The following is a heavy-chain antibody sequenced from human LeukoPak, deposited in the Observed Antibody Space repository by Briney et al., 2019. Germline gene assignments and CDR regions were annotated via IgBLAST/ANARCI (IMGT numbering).Heavy chain of an antibody. CDR3: ATGQTTPVLVDTLHF. V-gene: IGHV1-24*01. D-gene: IGHD4-17*01. CDR1: GYTFAAYY. CDR2: FDPDDAET. Sequence: GASVKVSCKASGYTFAAYYMHWVRQAPGKGLEWMGGFDPDDAETVFARKFQGRVTMTEDTSTNTAYMELTSLRSEDTAVYYCATGQTTPVLVDTLHFWGQGTLVTVSS. J-gene: IGHJ4*02.